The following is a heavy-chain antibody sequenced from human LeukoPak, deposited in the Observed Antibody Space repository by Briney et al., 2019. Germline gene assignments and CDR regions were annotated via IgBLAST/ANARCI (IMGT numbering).Heavy chain of an antibody. CDR2: FDPEDGET. D-gene: IGHD2-15*01. Sequence: ASVKVSCKVSGYTLTELSMHWVRQAPGKGLEWMGGFDPEDGETIYAQKFQGRVTMTEDTSTDTAYMELSSLRSEDTAVYYCARGGVDCSGGSCPALNWFDPWGQGTLVTVSS. CDR3: ARGGVDCSGGSCPALNWFDP. J-gene: IGHJ5*02. V-gene: IGHV1-24*01. CDR1: GYTLTELS.